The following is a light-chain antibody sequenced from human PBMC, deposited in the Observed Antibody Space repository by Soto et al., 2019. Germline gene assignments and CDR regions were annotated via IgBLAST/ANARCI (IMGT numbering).Light chain of an antibody. Sequence: EIEMTQSPSALCVSVGDKVTINCRGSQSISSYLNWYQHKPGEAPRLLIYFISRLQSGAPSRFSGSGSGKDFTLTIDSPQPEDTATYYCQQTYSRPVTFGQGTRLEIK. CDR1: QSISSY. CDR3: QQTYSRPVT. J-gene: IGKJ5*01. CDR2: FIS. V-gene: IGKV1-39*01.